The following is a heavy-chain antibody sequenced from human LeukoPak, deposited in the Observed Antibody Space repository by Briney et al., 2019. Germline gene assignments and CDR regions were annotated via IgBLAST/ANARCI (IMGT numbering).Heavy chain of an antibody. J-gene: IGHJ6*02. Sequence: GGSLRLSCSASGFPFSSYAMHWGRQAPGKGLEYVSAISDSGGSTYYADSVKGRFTISRDNSKNTLYLQMSSLRAEDTAVYFCVRGYSFGPYGMDVWGQGTTVTVSS. CDR2: ISDSGGST. CDR1: GFPFSSYA. D-gene: IGHD2-15*01. V-gene: IGHV3-64D*09. CDR3: VRGYSFGPYGMDV.